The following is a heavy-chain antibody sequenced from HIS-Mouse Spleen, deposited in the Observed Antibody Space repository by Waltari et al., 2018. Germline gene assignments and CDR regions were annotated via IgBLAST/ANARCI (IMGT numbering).Heavy chain of an antibody. CDR1: GFTAIGNS. J-gene: IGHJ2*01. Sequence: EVQLVESGGGLIQPGGPLGSPGQPLGFTAIGNSLTWAGRAPGKGLEWFQVICSGGSTYSADSVKGRFTISRDNSKNTLYVQMNSLRAEDTAVYYCARGGLAAAGWYFDLWGRGTLVTVSS. V-gene: IGHV3-53*01. CDR3: ARGGLAAAGWYFDL. D-gene: IGHD6-13*01. CDR2: ICSGGST.